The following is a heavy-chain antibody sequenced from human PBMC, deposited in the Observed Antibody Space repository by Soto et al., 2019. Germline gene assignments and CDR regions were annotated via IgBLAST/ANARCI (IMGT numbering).Heavy chain of an antibody. Sequence: LGESLKISCRGSGYTFTNYWIGWVRQPPGKGLEWMGIIYPGDSDTRYSPSFQGQVSISADKSISTAYLQWSSLKASDTAIYYCARPGHYYDSGRGGMDVWGQGTTVTVSS. V-gene: IGHV5-51*01. J-gene: IGHJ6*02. CDR2: IYPGDSDT. D-gene: IGHD3-10*01. CDR1: GYTFTNYW. CDR3: ARPGHYYDSGRGGMDV.